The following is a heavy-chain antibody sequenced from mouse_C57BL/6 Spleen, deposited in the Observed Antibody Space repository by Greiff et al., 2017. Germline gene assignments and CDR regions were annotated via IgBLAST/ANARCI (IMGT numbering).Heavy chain of an antibody. CDR2: INPSTGGT. D-gene: IGHD1-1*01. CDR1: GYSFTGYY. Sequence: VQLKQSGPELVKPGASVKISCKASGYSFTGYYMNWVKQSPEKSLEWIGEINPSTGGTTYNQKFKAKATLTVDKSSSTAYMQLKSLTSEDSAVYYCAIYYYGSSYFDYWGQGTTLTVSS. CDR3: AIYYYGSSYFDY. J-gene: IGHJ2*01. V-gene: IGHV1-42*01.